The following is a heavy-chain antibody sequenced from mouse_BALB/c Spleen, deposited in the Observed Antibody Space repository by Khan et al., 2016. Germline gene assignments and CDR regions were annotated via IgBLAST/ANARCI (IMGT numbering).Heavy chain of an antibody. V-gene: IGHV1S137*01. CDR3: AREGLNYDYAMDY. J-gene: IGHJ4*01. CDR1: GYIFTDYA. D-gene: IGHD2-4*01. CDR2: ISSYYGDS. Sequence: QVQLKQSGAELVRPGVSVKISCNGSGYIFTDYAVHWVKQSHAKSLEWIGVISSYYGDSSYNQKFKGKATMTVDKSSSTAYMELARLTSEDSAIYYCAREGLNYDYAMDYWGQGTSVTVSS.